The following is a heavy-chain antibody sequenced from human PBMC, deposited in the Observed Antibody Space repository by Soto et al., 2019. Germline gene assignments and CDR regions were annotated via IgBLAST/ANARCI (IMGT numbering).Heavy chain of an antibody. Sequence: PGGSLRLSCVSSGFTFSSYSMNWVRRSPTKGLEWVSSISGGGSFSFFPDSLKGRFTISRDNARNSVTLEMNNLRVEDTATYYCARGLGDYGDFDYWGQGAQVTVSS. J-gene: IGHJ4*02. V-gene: IGHV3-21*01. CDR1: GFTFSSYS. CDR2: ISGGGSFS. D-gene: IGHD4-17*01. CDR3: ARGLGDYGDFDY.